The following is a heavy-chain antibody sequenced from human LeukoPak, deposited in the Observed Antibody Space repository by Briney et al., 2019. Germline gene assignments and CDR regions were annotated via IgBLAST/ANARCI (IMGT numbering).Heavy chain of an antibody. V-gene: IGHV3-74*01. CDR2: INSDGSST. Sequence: PGGSLRLSCAASGFTFSSHWMHWVRQAPGKGLVWVSRINSDGSSTNYADSVKGRFTISRDNAKNTLYLQMNSLRAEDTAVYYCAKAGRNTAMVYYWGQGTLVTVSS. D-gene: IGHD5-18*01. CDR1: GFTFSSHW. CDR3: AKAGRNTAMVYY. J-gene: IGHJ4*02.